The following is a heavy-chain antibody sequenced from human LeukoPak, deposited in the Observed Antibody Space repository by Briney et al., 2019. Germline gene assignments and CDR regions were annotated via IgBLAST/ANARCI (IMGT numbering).Heavy chain of an antibody. CDR3: ATLSSGWGQFDY. V-gene: IGHV3-66*01. D-gene: IGHD6-19*01. J-gene: IGHJ4*02. Sequence: GGSLRLSCAASGFTVSSNYMSWVRQAPGKGLEWVSVIYSGGSTCYADSVKGRFTISRDNSKNTLYLQMNSLRAEDTAMYYCATLSSGWGQFDYWGQGTLVTVSS. CDR2: IYSGGST. CDR1: GFTVSSNY.